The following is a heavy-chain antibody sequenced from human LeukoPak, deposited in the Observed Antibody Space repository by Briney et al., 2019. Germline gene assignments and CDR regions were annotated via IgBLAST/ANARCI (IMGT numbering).Heavy chain of an antibody. CDR3: VRTNSGWYFDY. D-gene: IGHD6-25*01. CDR1: GFSLSTSGMC. V-gene: IGHV2-70*11. J-gene: IGHJ4*02. CDR2: IDWDDDE. Sequence: SGPSLAKVTQTLTLTCTFSGFSLSTSGMCVSWIRQPPGKALEWLARIDWDDDEHYSPSLKTRLTISKDTSKNQVVLTMTNMDPVDTATYYCVRTNSGWYFDYWGQGTLVTVSS.